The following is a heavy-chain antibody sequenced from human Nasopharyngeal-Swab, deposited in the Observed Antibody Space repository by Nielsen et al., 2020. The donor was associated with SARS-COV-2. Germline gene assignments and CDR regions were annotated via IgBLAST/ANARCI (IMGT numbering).Heavy chain of an antibody. D-gene: IGHD6-13*01. J-gene: IGHJ4*02. CDR1: GFTFSSFG. V-gene: IGHV3-33*01. Sequence: GGSLRLSCAASGFTFSSFGMHWVRQAPGKGLEWVAVLWFDGRNKDYADSVKGRFTISRDNSKNTLFLQMNSLRAEDTAVYYCAREGLTIAAASDYWGQGTLVTVSS. CDR2: LWFDGRNK. CDR3: AREGLTIAAASDY.